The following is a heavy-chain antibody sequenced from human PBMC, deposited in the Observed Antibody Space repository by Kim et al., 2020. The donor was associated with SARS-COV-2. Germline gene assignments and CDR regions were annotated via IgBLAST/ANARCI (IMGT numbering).Heavy chain of an antibody. D-gene: IGHD4-17*01. Sequence: GGSLRLSCAASGFTFSSYAMSWVRQAPGKGLEWVSAISGSGGSTYYADSVKGRFTISRDNSKNTLYLQMNSLRAEDTAVYYCAKDTIDDYGVYVAVFDYWGQGTLVTVSS. J-gene: IGHJ4*02. CDR2: ISGSGGST. CDR3: AKDTIDDYGVYVAVFDY. V-gene: IGHV3-23*01. CDR1: GFTFSSYA.